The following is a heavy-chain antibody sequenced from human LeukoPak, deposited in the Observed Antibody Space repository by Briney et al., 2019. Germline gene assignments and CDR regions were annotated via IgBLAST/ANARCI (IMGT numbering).Heavy chain of an antibody. CDR2: FHFSGST. CDR3: ARPFQDYDKGTFFYFFDF. D-gene: IGHD3-22*01. Sequence: KTSETLSLTCSVSGASVTMGSYYWAWIRQPPGKGLEWIGTFHFSGSTYYNPSLKGRVTISVDTSKNSVSLMLRSVTAADTAVYFCARPFQDYDKGTFFYFFDFWGQGILVTVSS. CDR1: GASVTMGSYY. J-gene: IGHJ4*02. V-gene: IGHV4-39*01.